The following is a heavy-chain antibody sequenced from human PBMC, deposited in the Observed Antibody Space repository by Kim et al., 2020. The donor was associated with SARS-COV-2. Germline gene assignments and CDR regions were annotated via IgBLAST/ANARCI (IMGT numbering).Heavy chain of an antibody. CDR3: ARDIPYCSGGSCYEGAGDYYGMDV. D-gene: IGHD2-15*01. CDR2: IYYSGST. Sequence: SETLSLTCTVSGGSISSYYWSWIRQPPGKGLEWIGYIYYSGSTNYNPSLKSRVTISVDTSKNQFSLKLSSVTAADTAVYYCARDIPYCSGGSCYEGAGDYYGMDVWGQGTTVTVSS. J-gene: IGHJ6*02. CDR1: GGSISSYY. V-gene: IGHV4-59*13.